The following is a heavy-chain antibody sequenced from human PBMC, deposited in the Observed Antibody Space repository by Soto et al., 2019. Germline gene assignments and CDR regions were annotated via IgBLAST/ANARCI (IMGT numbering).Heavy chain of an antibody. CDR1: GASIKSRNYF. CDR3: GRLAEAATGHTDFDF. Sequence: SGTLSLTCTVSGASIKSRNYFWGWIRQPPGKGLEFVGSIHSSGGTYYNPSLKSRVTVSVDLSNSHFSLSLKSLTATDTAVYYCGRLAEAATGHTDFDFWGQGTLVTVSS. CDR2: IHSSGGT. V-gene: IGHV4-39*02. D-gene: IGHD2-15*01. J-gene: IGHJ4*02.